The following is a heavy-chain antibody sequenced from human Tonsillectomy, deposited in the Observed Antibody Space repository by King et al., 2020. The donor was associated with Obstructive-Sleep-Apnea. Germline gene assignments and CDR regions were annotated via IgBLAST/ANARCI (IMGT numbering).Heavy chain of an antibody. CDR2: ISSSSSTI. Sequence: VQLVESGGGLVQPGGSLRLSCAASGFTFSSYSMNWVRQAPGKGLEWGSYISSSSSTIYYADSVKGRFTISRENAKNSLYLQMNSLRAEDTAVYYCAREDYGDFSFDLWGRGTLVTVSS. CDR3: AREDYGDFSFDL. CDR1: GFTFSSYS. J-gene: IGHJ2*01. D-gene: IGHD4-17*01. V-gene: IGHV3-48*04.